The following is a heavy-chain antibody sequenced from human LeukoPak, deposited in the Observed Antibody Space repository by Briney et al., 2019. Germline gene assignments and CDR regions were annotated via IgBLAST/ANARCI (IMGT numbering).Heavy chain of an antibody. CDR1: GYTFTSYG. D-gene: IGHD1-26*01. Sequence: ASVKVSCKASGYTFTSYGISWVRQAPGQGLEWMGGISAYNGNTNYAQKLQGRVTMTTDTSTSTAYMELRSLRSDDTAVYYCARGGPVVGATWFVDYWGQGTLVTVSS. CDR2: ISAYNGNT. J-gene: IGHJ4*02. V-gene: IGHV1-18*01. CDR3: ARGGPVVGATWFVDY.